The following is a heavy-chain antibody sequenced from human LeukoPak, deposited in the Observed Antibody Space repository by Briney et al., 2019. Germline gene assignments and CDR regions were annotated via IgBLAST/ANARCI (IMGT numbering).Heavy chain of an antibody. V-gene: IGHV1-2*02. CDR2: INPNRGDT. CDR3: ARGAAGTFDY. D-gene: IGHD6-13*01. Sequence: GASVKVSCKASGYTFTDYYMHWVRQAPGQGLEWMGWINPNRGDTNYAQKFQGRVTMTRDTSISTAYMELSRLRSDDTAVYYCARGAAGTFDYWGQGTLVTVSS. J-gene: IGHJ4*02. CDR1: GYTFTDYY.